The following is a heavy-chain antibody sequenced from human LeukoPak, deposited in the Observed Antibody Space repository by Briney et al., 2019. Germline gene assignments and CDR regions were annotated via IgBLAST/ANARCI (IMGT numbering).Heavy chain of an antibody. J-gene: IGHJ4*02. V-gene: IGHV1-18*01. CDR3: AGDAPRGLVAPKRSFDY. Sequence: ASVKVSCKASGYTFTSYGISWVRQAPGQGLEWMGWISAYNGNTSYAQKLQGRVTMTTDTSTSTAYMELRSLRSDDTAVYYCAGDAPRGLVAPKRSFDYWGQGTLATVSS. D-gene: IGHD5-12*01. CDR1: GYTFTSYG. CDR2: ISAYNGNT.